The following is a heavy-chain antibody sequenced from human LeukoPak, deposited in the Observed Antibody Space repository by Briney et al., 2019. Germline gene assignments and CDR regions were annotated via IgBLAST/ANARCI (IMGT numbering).Heavy chain of an antibody. CDR1: GGSISSSSYY. CDR3: ARKNQGELLEVGVEDYLDY. V-gene: IGHV4-39*01. Sequence: PSETLSLTCTVSGGSISSSSYYWGWIRQPPGKGLEWIGSIYYSGSTYYNPSLKSRVTISVDTSKNQFSLKLSSVTAADTAVYYCARKNQGELLEVGVEDYLDYWGQGTLVTVSS. CDR2: IYYSGST. J-gene: IGHJ4*02. D-gene: IGHD1-26*01.